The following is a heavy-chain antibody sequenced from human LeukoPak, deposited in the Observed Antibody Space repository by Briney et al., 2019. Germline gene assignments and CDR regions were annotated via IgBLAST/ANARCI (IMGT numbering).Heavy chain of an antibody. D-gene: IGHD5-18*01. Sequence: SETLSLTCTVSGGSISSSSYYWGWIRQPPGKGLEWIGSIYYSGSTYYNPSLKSRVTISVDTSKNQFSLKLSSVTAADTAVYYCAQISRIQLGYLQHWGLGTLVTVSS. J-gene: IGHJ1*01. CDR1: GGSISSSSYY. V-gene: IGHV4-39*01. CDR2: IYYSGST. CDR3: AQISRIQLGYLQH.